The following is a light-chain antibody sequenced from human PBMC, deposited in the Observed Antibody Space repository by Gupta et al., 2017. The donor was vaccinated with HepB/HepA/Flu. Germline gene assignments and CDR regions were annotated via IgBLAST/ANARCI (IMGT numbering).Light chain of an antibody. J-gene: IGLJ2*01. CDR1: RSNIGSNT. V-gene: IGLV1-44*01. CDR2: SNN. CDR3: ATWDDSLNGGV. Sequence: QSVLTQPPSASGTPGQRVIVSCSGSRSNIGSNTVNWYQQFPGTPPKLLIYSNNERPSGVPDRFSGSNSGTSASLAISGLQSEDEADYYCATWDDSLNGGVFGGGTTLTVL.